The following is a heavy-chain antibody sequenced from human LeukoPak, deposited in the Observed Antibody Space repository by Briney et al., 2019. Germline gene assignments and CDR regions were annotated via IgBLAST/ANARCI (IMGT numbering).Heavy chain of an antibody. Sequence: QPGGSLRLSCAASGFTFSIYWMHWVRQAPGKGLVWVSRISSDGSNTVYADFVKGRFTISRDNAKKTLYLQMNSLRAEDTAVYYCATAIATSGGYWGQGTLVTVSS. CDR2: ISSDGSNT. V-gene: IGHV3-74*01. D-gene: IGHD6-13*01. J-gene: IGHJ4*02. CDR3: ATAIATSGGY. CDR1: GFTFSIYW.